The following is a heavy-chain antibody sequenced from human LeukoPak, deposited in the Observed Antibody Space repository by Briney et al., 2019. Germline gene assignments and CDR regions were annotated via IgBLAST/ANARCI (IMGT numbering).Heavy chain of an antibody. CDR2: ISWSSGNI. V-gene: IGHV3-9*01. Sequence: GGSLRLSCAASGFTFDDYAMHWVRQAPGKGLEWVSGISWSSGNIAYADSVKGRFFISRDNAKNSLHPQMNSLRVEDTAFYYCAKASNDYGGNSYFDYWGQGTLVTVSS. J-gene: IGHJ4*02. D-gene: IGHD4-23*01. CDR3: AKASNDYGGNSYFDY. CDR1: GFTFDDYA.